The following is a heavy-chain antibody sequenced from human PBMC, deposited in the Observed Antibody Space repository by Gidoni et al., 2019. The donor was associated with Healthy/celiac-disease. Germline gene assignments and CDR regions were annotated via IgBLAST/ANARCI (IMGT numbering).Heavy chain of an antibody. CDR1: GCTFSSYS. D-gene: IGHD3-22*01. CDR2: ISSSSSTI. J-gene: IGHJ1*01. Sequence: GCTFSSYSMNWVRQAPGNGLEWVSYISSSSSTISYADSVKGRFTVSRDNAKNSLYLHMNSLRDEDTAGYYCSRDPLHYYYDSSGSWGGQGTLVTVSS. V-gene: IGHV3-48*02. CDR3: SRDPLHYYYDSSGSW.